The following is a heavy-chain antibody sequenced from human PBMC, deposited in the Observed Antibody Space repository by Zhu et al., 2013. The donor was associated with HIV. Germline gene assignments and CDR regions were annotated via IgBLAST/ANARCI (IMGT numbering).Heavy chain of an antibody. CDR2: INPSRGST. CDR1: GYTFTTYY. D-gene: IGHD5-18*01. V-gene: IGHV1-46*01. CDR3: ARSGYSYDTRLYYYYMDV. J-gene: IGHJ6*03. Sequence: QVQLVQSGAEVKKPGASVKVSCKASGYTFTTYYMHWVRQAPGQGLEWMGIINPSRGSTNYAQKFQGRVTITADESTSTAYMELSSLRSEDTVVYYCARSGYSYDTRLYYYYMDVWGKGTTVTVSS.